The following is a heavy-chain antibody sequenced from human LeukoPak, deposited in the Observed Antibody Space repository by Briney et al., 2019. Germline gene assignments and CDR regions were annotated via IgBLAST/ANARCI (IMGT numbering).Heavy chain of an antibody. Sequence: SVNVSCKASGGTFSSYAISWVRQAPGQGLEWMGGIIPIFGTANHAQKFQGRVTITADKSTSTAYMERSSLRSEDTAVYYCARGHYYGSGSYLFDYWGQGTLVTVSS. J-gene: IGHJ4*02. CDR2: IIPIFGTA. V-gene: IGHV1-69*06. D-gene: IGHD3-10*01. CDR3: ARGHYYGSGSYLFDY. CDR1: GGTFSSYA.